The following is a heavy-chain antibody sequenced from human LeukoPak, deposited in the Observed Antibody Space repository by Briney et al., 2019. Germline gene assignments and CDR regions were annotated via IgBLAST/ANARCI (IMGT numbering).Heavy chain of an antibody. Sequence: GGSLRLSCAASGFXFSNYDMSWVRQAPGKGLEWVSGTSGSGGSTYHADSVKGRFTISRDNSKNTLYLQMNSLRAEDTAVYYCAKELDSSGYFDYWGQGTLVTASS. CDR1: GFXFSNYD. J-gene: IGHJ4*02. CDR3: AKELDSSGYFDY. D-gene: IGHD3-22*01. CDR2: TSGSGGST. V-gene: IGHV3-23*01.